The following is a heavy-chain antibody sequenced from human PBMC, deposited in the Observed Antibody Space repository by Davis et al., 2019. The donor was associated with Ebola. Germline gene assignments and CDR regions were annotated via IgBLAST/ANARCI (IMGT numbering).Heavy chain of an antibody. V-gene: IGHV3-30-3*01. J-gene: IGHJ4*02. CDR3: AKDLAYYYDSSGYREPNDY. CDR2: ISYDGSNK. Sequence: GGSLRLSCAASRFTFTSYAMHWVRQAPGKGLEWVAVISYDGSNKYYADSVKGRFTISRDNSKNTLYLQMNSLRAEDTAVYYCAKDLAYYYDSSGYREPNDYWGQGTLVTVSS. CDR1: RFTFTSYA. D-gene: IGHD3-22*01.